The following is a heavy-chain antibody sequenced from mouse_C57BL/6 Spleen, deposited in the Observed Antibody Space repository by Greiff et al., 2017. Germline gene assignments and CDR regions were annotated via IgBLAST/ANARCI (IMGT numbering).Heavy chain of an antibody. V-gene: IGHV1-53*01. J-gene: IGHJ4*01. Sequence: QVQLKQPGTELVKPGASVKLSCKASGYTFTSYWMHWVKQRPGQDLEWIGDINPSNGGTNYNEKFKSKATLTVDKSPITAYMQLSSLTSEDSAVYYCARSFTTVVTEWAMDYWGQGTSVTVSS. D-gene: IGHD1-1*01. CDR2: INPSNGGT. CDR3: ARSFTTVVTEWAMDY. CDR1: GYTFTSYW.